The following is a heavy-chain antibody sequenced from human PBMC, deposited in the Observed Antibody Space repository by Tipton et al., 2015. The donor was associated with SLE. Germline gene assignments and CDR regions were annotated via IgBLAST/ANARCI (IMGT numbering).Heavy chain of an antibody. D-gene: IGHD6-13*01. CDR2: IYYSGST. V-gene: IGHV4-31*03. CDR3: AREPAAGTFDY. CDR1: GGSISSGGYY. Sequence: LRLSCTVSGGSISSGGYYWSWIRQHPGKGLEWIGYIYYSGSTYYNPSLKSRVTISVDTSKNQFSLKLSSVTAADTAVYYCAREPAAGTFDYWGQGTLVTVSS. J-gene: IGHJ4*02.